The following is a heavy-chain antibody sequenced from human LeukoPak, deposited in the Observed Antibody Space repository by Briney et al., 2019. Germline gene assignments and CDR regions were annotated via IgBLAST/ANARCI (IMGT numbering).Heavy chain of an antibody. D-gene: IGHD3-16*01. CDR2: IYSGGST. V-gene: IGHV3-53*01. J-gene: IGHJ4*02. CDR1: GFTVSNNY. Sequence: GGSLRLSCAASGFTVSNNYMSWVRQVPGKGLEWVSVIYSGGSTFYADSMKGRFTISRDNSKNTLYLQMNSLRAEDTAVYYCARDSWDYVGGQGTLVTVSS. CDR3: ARDSWDYV.